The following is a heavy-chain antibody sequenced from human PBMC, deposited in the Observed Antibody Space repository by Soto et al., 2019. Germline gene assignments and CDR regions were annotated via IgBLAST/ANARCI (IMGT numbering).Heavy chain of an antibody. CDR2: IIPIFGTA. CDR3: ARDPNRGRWLQFRAYYFDY. CDR1: GGTFSSYA. Sequence: QVQLVQSGAEVKKPGSSVKVSCKASGGTFSSYAISWVRQAPGQGLEWMGGIIPIFGTANYAQKFQGRVTITADESTSTAYMELSSLRSEDTAVYYCARDPNRGRWLQFRAYYFDYWGQGTLVTVSS. D-gene: IGHD5-12*01. V-gene: IGHV1-69*12. J-gene: IGHJ4*02.